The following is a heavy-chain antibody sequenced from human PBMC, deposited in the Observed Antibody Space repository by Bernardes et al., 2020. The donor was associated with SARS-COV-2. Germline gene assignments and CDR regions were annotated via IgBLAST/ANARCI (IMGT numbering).Heavy chain of an antibody. J-gene: IGHJ4*02. CDR2: ITDDGSQR. Sequence: GGSLRLSCAGSGFIFSNYGMHWVRQAPGKGLEWVETITDDGSQRKYADSVKGRFTISRDNSKNTLFLQMNSLRAEDTAVHFCAIGAVAGTESFGFWGQGALVTVSS. D-gene: IGHD6-19*01. V-gene: IGHV3-30*03. CDR3: AIGAVAGTESFGF. CDR1: GFIFSNYG.